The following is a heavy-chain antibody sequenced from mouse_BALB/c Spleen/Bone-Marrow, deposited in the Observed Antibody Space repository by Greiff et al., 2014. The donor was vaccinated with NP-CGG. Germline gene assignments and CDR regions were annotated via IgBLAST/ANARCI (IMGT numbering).Heavy chain of an antibody. CDR1: GYAFTDYL. Sequence: VQLQQSGAELVRPGTSVKVSCKASGYAFTDYLMEWLKQRPGQGLEWIGVINPGSGSTNYNEKFKDKATLTADKSSSTAYMQLSSLTSDDSAVYFCARYDGYFDYWGQGTILPVSS. CDR3: ARYDGYFDY. D-gene: IGHD2-3*01. J-gene: IGHJ2*01. V-gene: IGHV1-54*01. CDR2: INPGSGST.